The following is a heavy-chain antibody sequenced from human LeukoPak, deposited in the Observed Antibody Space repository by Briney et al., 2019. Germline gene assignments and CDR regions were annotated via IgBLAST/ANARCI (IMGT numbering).Heavy chain of an antibody. CDR2: IYYSGST. CDR1: GGSISSYD. V-gene: IGHV4-59*01. CDR3: ARDSRIAVAGYYYYYGMDV. Sequence: SETLSLTCTVSGGSISSYDWSWIRQPPGKGLEWIGYIYYSGSTNYNPSLKSRVTISVDTSKNQFSLKLSSVTAADTAVYYCARDSRIAVAGYYYYYGMDVWGQGTTVTVSS. D-gene: IGHD6-19*01. J-gene: IGHJ6*02.